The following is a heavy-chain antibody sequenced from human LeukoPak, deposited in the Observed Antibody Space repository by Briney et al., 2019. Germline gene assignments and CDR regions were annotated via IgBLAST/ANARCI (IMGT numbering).Heavy chain of an antibody. J-gene: IGHJ4*02. CDR2: ISSSSSTI. D-gene: IGHD6-13*01. V-gene: IGHV3-48*02. CDR1: GFTFDDRA. Sequence: GGSLRLSCAASGFTFDDRALHWVRQAPGKGLEWVSYISSSSSTIYQADSVKGRFTISRDNAKNSLYLQMNSLRDEDTAVYYCARDRGVTAAGYFDYWGQGTLVTVSS. CDR3: ARDRGVTAAGYFDY.